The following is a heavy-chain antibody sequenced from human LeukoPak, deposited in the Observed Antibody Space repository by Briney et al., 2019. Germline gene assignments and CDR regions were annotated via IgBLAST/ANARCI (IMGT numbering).Heavy chain of an antibody. J-gene: IGHJ4*02. CDR3: ARDHPYGSGSSFDY. Sequence: ASVKVSCKASGYTFTSYYMHWVRQAPGQGLEWMGWINPNSGGTNYAQKFQGRVTMTRDTSISTAYMELSRLRSDDTAVYYCARDHPYGSGSSFDYWGQGTLVTVSS. D-gene: IGHD3-10*01. CDR2: INPNSGGT. V-gene: IGHV1-2*02. CDR1: GYTFTSYY.